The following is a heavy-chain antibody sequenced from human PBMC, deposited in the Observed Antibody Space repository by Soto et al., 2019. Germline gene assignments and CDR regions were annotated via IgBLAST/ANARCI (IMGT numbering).Heavy chain of an antibody. D-gene: IGHD5-12*01. Sequence: GGSLRLSCAASGFTFDDYGMSWVRQAPGKGLEWVSGINWNGGSTGYADSVKGRFTISRDNAKNSLYLQMNSLRAEDTALYYFARGYVDIVATVQDAFDIWGQGTMVTVS. V-gene: IGHV3-20*04. CDR3: ARGYVDIVATVQDAFDI. CDR1: GFTFDDYG. J-gene: IGHJ3*02. CDR2: INWNGGST.